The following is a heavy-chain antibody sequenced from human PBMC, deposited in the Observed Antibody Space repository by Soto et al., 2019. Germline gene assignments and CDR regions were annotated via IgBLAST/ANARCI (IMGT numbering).Heavy chain of an antibody. J-gene: IGHJ4*02. CDR2: IIPIFGTA. CDR3: AAPYGSGSYYNGFDY. V-gene: IGHV1-69*12. D-gene: IGHD3-10*01. Sequence: QVQLVQSGADVKKPGSSVKVSCKASGGTCSSYAISWVRQGPGQGLEWMGGIIPIFGTANYAQKFQGRVTITADESTSTAYMELSSLRSEDTAVYYCAAPYGSGSYYNGFDYWGQGTLVTVSS. CDR1: GGTCSSYA.